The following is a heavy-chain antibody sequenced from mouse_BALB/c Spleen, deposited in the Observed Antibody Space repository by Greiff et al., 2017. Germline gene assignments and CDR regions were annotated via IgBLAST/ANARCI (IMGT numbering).Heavy chain of an antibody. Sequence: EVKLQESGPGLVKPSQSLSLTCSVTGYSITSGYYWNWIRQFPGNKLEWMGYISYDGSNNYNPSLKNRISITRDTSKNQFFLKLNSVTTEDTATYYCARGGRYGSSWFAYWGQGTLVTVSA. CDR3: ARGGRYGSSWFAY. V-gene: IGHV3-6*02. J-gene: IGHJ3*01. D-gene: IGHD1-1*01. CDR1: GYSITSGYY. CDR2: ISYDGSN.